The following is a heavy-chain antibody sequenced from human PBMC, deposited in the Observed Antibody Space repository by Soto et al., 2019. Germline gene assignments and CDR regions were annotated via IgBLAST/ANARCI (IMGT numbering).Heavy chain of an antibody. J-gene: IGHJ4*02. CDR3: GTTAWQQAFPY. Sequence: PSETLSLTCTVSGYSVSSGSYYWNWIRQPPGKGLEWIGYIYYSGSTIYNPSLKSRVIISVDTSKNQFSLRLSSVTAADTAVYYCGTTAWQQAFPYWGQGTLFTVSS. CDR2: IYYSGST. V-gene: IGHV4-61*01. CDR1: GYSVSSGSYY. D-gene: IGHD5-12*01.